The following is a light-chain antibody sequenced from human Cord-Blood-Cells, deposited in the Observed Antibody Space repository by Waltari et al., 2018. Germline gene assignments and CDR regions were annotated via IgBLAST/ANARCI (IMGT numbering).Light chain of an antibody. Sequence: DIVMTQSPLSMPVTPGEPASISCRSSQSLLHSNGYNYLDWYMQKPGQSQQLLIYLGSNRASGVPDRFSGSGSGTDFTLKISRVEAEDVGVYYCMQALQTPLTFGGGTKVEIK. V-gene: IGKV2-28*01. J-gene: IGKJ4*01. CDR2: LGS. CDR3: MQALQTPLT. CDR1: QSLLHSNGYNY.